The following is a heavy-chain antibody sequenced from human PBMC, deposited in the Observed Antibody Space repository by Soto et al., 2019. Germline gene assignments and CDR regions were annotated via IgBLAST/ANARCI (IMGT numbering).Heavy chain of an antibody. Sequence: EASVKVSCKTSSSTFNSYGINWVRQAPGQGLEWMGWIKPHNVNTKYAQTVQDRLIMTTHTATSPAYMELRSLRPDDTAVYYCARDLDGSVSYYTDYWSQGTLVTVSS. V-gene: IGHV1-18*01. CDR3: ARDLDGSVSYYTDY. D-gene: IGHD3-10*01. CDR1: SSTFNSYG. J-gene: IGHJ4*02. CDR2: IKPHNVNT.